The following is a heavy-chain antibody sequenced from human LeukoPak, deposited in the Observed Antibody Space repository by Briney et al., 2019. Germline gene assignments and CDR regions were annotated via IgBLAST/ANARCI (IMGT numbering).Heavy chain of an antibody. J-gene: IGHJ4*02. CDR2: LSGSGGDT. D-gene: IGHD4-17*01. CDR3: AKDAMATVTYFDY. V-gene: IGHV3-23*01. CDR1: GFTFNSYA. Sequence: GGSLRLSCATSGFTFNSYAMSWVRQAPGKGLEWVSGLSGSGGDTDYADSVKGRFTISRDNSRNTLYLQRNSLRSEDTAVYYCAKDAMATVTYFDYWGQGSLVTVSS.